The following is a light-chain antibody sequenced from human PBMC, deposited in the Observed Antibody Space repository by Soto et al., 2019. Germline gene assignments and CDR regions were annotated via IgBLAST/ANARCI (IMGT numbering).Light chain of an antibody. CDR2: GAS. Sequence: EIVLTQSPGTLSLSPGERATLSCRASQSVSSSSLAWYQQKPGQAPRLLMYGASSRATGIPDRFSGSGSGTDFTLTIRTLEPEDFAVYYCPQYGSSPRTFGQGTKV. CDR1: QSVSSSS. J-gene: IGKJ1*01. V-gene: IGKV3-20*01. CDR3: PQYGSSPRT.